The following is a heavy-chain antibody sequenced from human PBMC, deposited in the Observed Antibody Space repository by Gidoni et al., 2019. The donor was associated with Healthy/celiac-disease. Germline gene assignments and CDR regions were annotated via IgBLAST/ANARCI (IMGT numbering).Heavy chain of an antibody. Sequence: QVQLVQSGAEVKQPGSSVKVSCKASGGTFSSYAISWVRQAPGQGLEWMGGIIPIFGTANNAQKFQGRVTITADKSTSTAYMELSSLRSEDTAVYYCARDGDFGATRGAFDIWGQGTMVTVSS. CDR2: IIPIFGTA. D-gene: IGHD1-26*01. CDR3: ARDGDFGATRGAFDI. J-gene: IGHJ3*02. CDR1: GGTFSSYA. V-gene: IGHV1-69*06.